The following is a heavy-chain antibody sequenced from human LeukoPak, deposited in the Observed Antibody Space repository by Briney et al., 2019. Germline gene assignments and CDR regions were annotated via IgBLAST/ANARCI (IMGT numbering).Heavy chain of an antibody. Sequence: SETLSLTCTVSGGSISSYYWSWIRQPPGKGLEWIGYIYYSGSTNYNPSLKSRVTISVDTSKNQFSLKLSSVTAADTAVYYCAREGDSSSWSTWGQGTLVTVSS. J-gene: IGHJ5*02. V-gene: IGHV4-59*01. CDR1: GGSISSYY. CDR3: AREGDSSSWST. D-gene: IGHD6-13*01. CDR2: IYYSGST.